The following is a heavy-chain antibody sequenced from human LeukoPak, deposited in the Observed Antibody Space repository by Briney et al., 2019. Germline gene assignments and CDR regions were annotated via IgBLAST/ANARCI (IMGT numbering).Heavy chain of an antibody. CDR2: INHSGST. V-gene: IGHV4-34*01. J-gene: IGHJ6*03. CDR3: ARRTYCSGGSCYEPLIPRGYYYYYMDV. D-gene: IGHD2-15*01. Sequence: SETLSLTCAVYGGSFSGYYWGWIRQPPGKGLEWIGEINHSGSTNYNPSLKSRVTISVDTSKNQFSLKLSSVTAADTAVYYCARRTYCSGGSCYEPLIPRGYYYYYMDVWGKGTTVTISS. CDR1: GGSFSGYY.